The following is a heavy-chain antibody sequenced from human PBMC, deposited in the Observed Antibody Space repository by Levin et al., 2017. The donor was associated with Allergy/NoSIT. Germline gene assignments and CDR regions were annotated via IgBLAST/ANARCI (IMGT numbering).Heavy chain of an antibody. CDR1: HFSIRFFF. V-gene: IGHV4-59*01. J-gene: IGHJ4*02. D-gene: IGHD5-12*01. Sequence: LSLPFPFFHFSIRFFFFFCIWFSPCPFLSFLFSRSSLGGPNYSPSLRSRFTISVDTSKNQFSLKLSSVTAADTAVYYCARVGAYDHIGTFDYWGQGTLVTV. CDR2: RSSLGGP. CDR3: ARVGAYDHIGTFDY.